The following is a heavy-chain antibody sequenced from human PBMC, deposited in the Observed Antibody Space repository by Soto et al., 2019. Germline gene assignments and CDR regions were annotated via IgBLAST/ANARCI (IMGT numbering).Heavy chain of an antibody. V-gene: IGHV1-8*01. J-gene: IGHJ4*02. CDR1: GYTFTSYD. CDR3: ARPSLMSWVVRPYYFDF. CDR2: MNPNSGNT. Sequence: QVQLVQSGAEVKKPGASVKVSCKASGYTFTSYDINWVRQATGQGLEWMGWMNPNSGNTGYAQKFQGRVTMTGDTSISTPYMELGSLRAEHTAVYYCARPSLMSWVVRPYYFDFWGQGTLVTVSS. D-gene: IGHD6-19*01.